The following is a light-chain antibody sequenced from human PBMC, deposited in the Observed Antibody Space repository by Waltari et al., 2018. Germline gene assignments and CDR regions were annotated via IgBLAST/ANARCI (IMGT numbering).Light chain of an antibody. Sequence: EIVLTQSPDTLSLSLGERATLSCRASQSVTKNYLAWYQQKPGQPPRLLIDDVTDRATGIPDRFSGSGSGTDFTLTISRLEAEDFALYYCQQCAHSPLTFGGGTRVEIK. CDR2: DVT. V-gene: IGKV3-20*01. J-gene: IGKJ4*01. CDR1: QSVTKNY. CDR3: QQCAHSPLT.